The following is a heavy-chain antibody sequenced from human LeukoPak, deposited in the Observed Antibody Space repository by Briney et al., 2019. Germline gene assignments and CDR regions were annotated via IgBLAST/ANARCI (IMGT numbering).Heavy chain of an antibody. V-gene: IGHV5-51*01. J-gene: IGHJ6*02. CDR1: RYSFTSYW. CDR2: IYPGDSDT. D-gene: IGHD6-19*01. CDR3: ARSIAVAGNYYYYGMDV. Sequence: GESLKISCKGSRYSFTSYWIGWVRQMPGKGLEWMGIIYPGDSDTRYSPSFQGQVTISADKSISTAYLQWSSLKASDTAMYYCARSIAVAGNYYYYGMDVWGQGTTVTVSS.